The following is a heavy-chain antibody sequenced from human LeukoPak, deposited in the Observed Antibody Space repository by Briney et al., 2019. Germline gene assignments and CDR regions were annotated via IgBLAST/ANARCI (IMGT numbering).Heavy chain of an antibody. CDR2: ISGSGGST. D-gene: IGHD5-18*01. Sequence: GGSLRLSCAASGFTFSSYAMSWVRQAPGKGLEWVSAISGSGGSTYYADSVKGRFTISRDNSKNTLYLQMNSLRAEDTAVYYCARDPSTAMGYYYYYYMDVWGKGTTVTVSS. CDR3: ARDPSTAMGYYYYYYMDV. CDR1: GFTFSSYA. J-gene: IGHJ6*03. V-gene: IGHV3-23*01.